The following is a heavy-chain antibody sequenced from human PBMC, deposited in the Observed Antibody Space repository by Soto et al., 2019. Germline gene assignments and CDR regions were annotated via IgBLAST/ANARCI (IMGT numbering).Heavy chain of an antibody. D-gene: IGHD6-6*01. CDR2: IYTSGSS. J-gene: IGHJ4*02. CDR1: GGSISSYC. V-gene: IGHV4-4*07. Sequence: SETLSLTCTVSGGSISSYCWSWIRQPAGEGLEWVGRIYTSGSSSYNPSLKSRVTMSVDTSKNKFSLKLGSVNAADTAVYYCARERYSSSGIVFEYWAQGTMVTVSS. CDR3: ARERYSSSGIVFEY.